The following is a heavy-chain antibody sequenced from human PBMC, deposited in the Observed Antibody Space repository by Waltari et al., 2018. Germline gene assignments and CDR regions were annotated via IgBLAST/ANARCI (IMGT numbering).Heavy chain of an antibody. Sequence: QVQLVQSGAEVKKPGASVKVSCKVSGYTLTELSMHWVRQAPGKGLEWMGGCEPENGETIYEQQFQGSVTRTEEKSTDTAYMVLSSLRSEDTAVYYWATTPGFLEWSNWFDPWGQGTLVTVSS. D-gene: IGHD3-3*01. V-gene: IGHV1-24*01. J-gene: IGHJ5*02. CDR2: CEPENGET. CDR1: GYTLTELS. CDR3: ATTPGFLEWSNWFDP.